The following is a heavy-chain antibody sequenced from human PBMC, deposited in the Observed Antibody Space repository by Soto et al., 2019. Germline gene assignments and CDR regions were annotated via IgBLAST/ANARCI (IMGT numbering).Heavy chain of an antibody. Sequence: PSETLSLTCTVSGGSISSSSYYWGWIRQPPGKGLEWIGSIYYSGSTYYNPSLKSRVTISVDTSKNQFSLKLSSVTAADTAVYYCASIYCSSTSCYSPYYYYGMDVWGQGTTVTVSS. D-gene: IGHD2-2*01. CDR2: IYYSGST. V-gene: IGHV4-39*01. CDR3: ASIYCSSTSCYSPYYYYGMDV. J-gene: IGHJ6*02. CDR1: GGSISSSSYY.